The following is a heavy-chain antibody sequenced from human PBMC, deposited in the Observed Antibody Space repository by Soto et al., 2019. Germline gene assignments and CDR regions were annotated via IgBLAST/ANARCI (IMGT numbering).Heavy chain of an antibody. CDR3: ARDHNGWFDP. CDR1: GFTFSSYG. Sequence: GGSLRLSCAASGFTFSSYGMHWVRQAPGKGLEWVAVIYTGDSTFYADSVKGRFSISRDNSKNTIYLQMNSLRVEDTAVCYCARDHNGWFDPWGQGTLVTVSS. J-gene: IGHJ5*02. CDR2: IYTGDST. V-gene: IGHV3-NL1*01. D-gene: IGHD1-1*01.